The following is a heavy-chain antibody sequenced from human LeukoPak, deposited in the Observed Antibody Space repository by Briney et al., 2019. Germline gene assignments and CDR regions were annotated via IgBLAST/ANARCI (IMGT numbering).Heavy chain of an antibody. D-gene: IGHD6-13*01. CDR2: ISGSGGST. Sequence: GGSLRLSCAASGFTFSSYAMSWVRQAPGKGLEWVSAISGSGGSTYHADSVKGRFTISRDNSKNTLYLQMNSLRAEDTAVYYCAKDMGSSWPTQSDYWGQGTLVTVSS. CDR1: GFTFSSYA. CDR3: AKDMGSSWPTQSDY. J-gene: IGHJ4*02. V-gene: IGHV3-23*01.